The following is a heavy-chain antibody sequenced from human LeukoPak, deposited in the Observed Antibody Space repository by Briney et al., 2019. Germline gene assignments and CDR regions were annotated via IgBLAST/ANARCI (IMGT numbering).Heavy chain of an antibody. J-gene: IGHJ3*02. V-gene: IGHV1-24*01. Sequence: GASVKVSCKVSGYTLTELSMHWVRQAPGKGLEWMGGFDPEDGETIYAQKFQGRVTMTRNTSISTAYMELSSLRSEDTAVYYCARRWHNDGFDIWGQGTMVTVSS. D-gene: IGHD6-13*01. CDR3: ARRWHNDGFDI. CDR1: GYTLTELS. CDR2: FDPEDGET.